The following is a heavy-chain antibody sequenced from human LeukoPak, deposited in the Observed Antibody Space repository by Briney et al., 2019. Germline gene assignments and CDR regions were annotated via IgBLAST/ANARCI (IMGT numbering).Heavy chain of an antibody. J-gene: IGHJ4*02. V-gene: IGHV4-59*01. CDR3: ARGSSASYDFWSGYPRGYFDY. CDR1: GGSFSGYY. Sequence: PSETLSLTCAVYGGSFSGYYWSWIRQPPGKGLEWIGYIYYSGSTNYNPSLKSRVTISVDTSKNQFSLKLSSVTAADTAVYYCARGSSASYDFWSGYPRGYFDYWGQGTLVTVSS. D-gene: IGHD3-3*01. CDR2: IYYSGST.